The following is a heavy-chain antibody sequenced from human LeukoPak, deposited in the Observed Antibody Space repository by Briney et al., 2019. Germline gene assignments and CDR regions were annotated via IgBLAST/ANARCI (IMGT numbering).Heavy chain of an antibody. J-gene: IGHJ3*02. CDR2: ISASGGTT. CDR3: AKDGLTIFGVINDAFDI. D-gene: IGHD3-3*01. CDR1: GFTFGTYA. V-gene: IGHV3-23*01. Sequence: GGSLRLSRAVSGFTFGTYAMSWVRQAPGKGLEWVSTISASGGTTYYADSVKGRFTISRDDFKNTLYLQMNTLRAEDTALYYCAKDGLTIFGVINDAFDIWGQGTMVTVSS.